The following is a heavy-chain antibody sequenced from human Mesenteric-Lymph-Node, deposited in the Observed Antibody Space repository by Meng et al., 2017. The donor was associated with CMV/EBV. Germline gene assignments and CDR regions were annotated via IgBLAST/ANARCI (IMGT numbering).Heavy chain of an antibody. CDR2: INHSGST. J-gene: IGHJ4*02. CDR3: ARGSSYDILTGYFDY. CDR1: GGSFSGYY. D-gene: IGHD3-9*01. Sequence: QVQLHQWGEGLLKPSETLSVTCAVYGGSFSGYYWNWIRQSPEKGLEWIGEINHSGSTTYNPSFTSRIIISVDTSTNQISLNMSSVTAADTAVYYCARGSSYDILTGYFDYWGQGALSPSPQ. V-gene: IGHV4-34*01.